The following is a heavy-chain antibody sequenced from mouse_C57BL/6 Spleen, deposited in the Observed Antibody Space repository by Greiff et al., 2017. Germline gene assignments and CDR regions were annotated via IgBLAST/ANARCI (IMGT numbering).Heavy chain of an antibody. Sequence: QVQLQQSGAELVRPGASVTLSCKASGYTFTDYEMHWVKQTPGHGLEWIGAIDPGTGGTAYNQKFKGKAILTADKSSSTAYMELRSLASEDAAVYYGTRRGGTGFAYWGQGTLVTVSA. J-gene: IGHJ3*01. D-gene: IGHD3-3*01. V-gene: IGHV1-15*01. CDR1: GYTFTDYE. CDR2: IDPGTGGT. CDR3: TRRGGTGFAY.